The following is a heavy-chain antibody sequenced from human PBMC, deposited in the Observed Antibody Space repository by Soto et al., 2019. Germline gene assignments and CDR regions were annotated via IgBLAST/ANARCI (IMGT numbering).Heavy chain of an antibody. V-gene: IGHV3-23*01. CDR1: GFTFSSCA. D-gene: IGHD6-13*01. CDR3: AKEGGSSWYYTGVDY. CDR2: ISGDGGNA. J-gene: IGHJ4*02. Sequence: EVQLLESGGGLVQPGESLRLSCAASGFTFSSCAMNWVRQAPEKGLEWVSTISGDGGNAYYADSVRGRFTISRDNSKNTLYLQMNSLRAEDTAVYYCAKEGGSSWYYTGVDYWGQGTLVTVSS.